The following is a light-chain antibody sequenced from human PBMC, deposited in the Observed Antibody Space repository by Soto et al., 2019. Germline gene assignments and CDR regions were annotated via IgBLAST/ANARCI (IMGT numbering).Light chain of an antibody. Sequence: DIQMPQSPSTLCAFVGDRVTITCRASQRISSWLAWYQQKPGKAPKFLIYDGSTLESGVPARFSGSGSGTEFTLTISSLQPDDFGTYFCQQYDSYPWTFGQGTKVDI. V-gene: IGKV1-5*01. J-gene: IGKJ1*01. CDR3: QQYDSYPWT. CDR1: QRISSW. CDR2: DGS.